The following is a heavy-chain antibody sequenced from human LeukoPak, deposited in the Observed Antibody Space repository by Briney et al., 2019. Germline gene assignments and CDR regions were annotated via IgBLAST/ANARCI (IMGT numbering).Heavy chain of an antibody. CDR3: AREPPRLRYFDY. CDR1: GYTFTSYY. CDR2: INPSGGRT. Sequence: GASVRVSCKASGYTFTSYYMHWVRQAPGQGPEWMGMINPSGGRTNYAQKFQGRVTMTWDTSTSTLYMDLSSLSSDDTAVYYCAREPPRLRYFDYWGQGTLVTVSS. V-gene: IGHV1-46*01. D-gene: IGHD4-17*01. J-gene: IGHJ4*02.